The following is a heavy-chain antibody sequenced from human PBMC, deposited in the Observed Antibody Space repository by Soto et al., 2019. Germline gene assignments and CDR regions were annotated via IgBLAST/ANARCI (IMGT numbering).Heavy chain of an antibody. Sequence: EFQVLQSGGGLGQPGGSLTLSCAASGFPFSSPDMTWVRQAPGKGLEWVSTIDGSGGTTYYADSVKGRFIISRDNSINTVFLQMNSLRADDTALYFCAKNSGWFNTWGQGALVTVSS. D-gene: IGHD3-10*01. CDR1: GFPFSSPD. V-gene: IGHV3-23*01. CDR3: AKNSGWFNT. J-gene: IGHJ5*02. CDR2: IDGSGGTT.